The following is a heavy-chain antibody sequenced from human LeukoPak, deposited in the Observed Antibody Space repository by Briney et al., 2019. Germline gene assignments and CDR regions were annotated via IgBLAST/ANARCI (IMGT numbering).Heavy chain of an antibody. Sequence: GGSLRLSCAASGYTFSSYAMSWVRQAPGKGLEWVSAIRGSGGSTYYTDSVKGRFTISRDNSKNTLYLQMNSLRAEDTAVYYCAKRIYDFWSGYYRRAENHFDYWGQGTLVTVSS. D-gene: IGHD3-3*01. CDR1: GYTFSSYA. V-gene: IGHV3-23*01. J-gene: IGHJ4*02. CDR2: IRGSGGST. CDR3: AKRIYDFWSGYYRRAENHFDY.